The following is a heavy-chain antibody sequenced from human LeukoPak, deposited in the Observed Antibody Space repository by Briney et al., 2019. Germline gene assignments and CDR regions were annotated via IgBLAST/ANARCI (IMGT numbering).Heavy chain of an antibody. D-gene: IGHD6-19*01. CDR3: VREMQTPGAGTYAFDI. CDR1: GFTFSVYE. J-gene: IGHJ3*02. CDR2: IRNSGSVT. Sequence: GGSLRLSCAASGFTFSVYEMNWVRQAPGKGLEWVSYIRNSGSVTYYADSVKGRFTVSRDNAKNSLYLQMNSLRAEDTALYYCVREMQTPGAGTYAFDIWGQGTMVTVSS. V-gene: IGHV3-48*03.